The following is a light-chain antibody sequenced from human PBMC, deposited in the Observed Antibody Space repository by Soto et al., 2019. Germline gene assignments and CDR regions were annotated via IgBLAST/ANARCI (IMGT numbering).Light chain of an antibody. CDR3: GTWDSSLSTGPV. Sequence: QSVLTQPPSVSADPGQKVTISCSGSGSNIGNNYVSWYQQFPGTAPKLLIYDNNKRPSGIPDRFSGSKSGTSATLGITGLQTGDEADYYCGTWDSSLSTGPVFGGGTQLTVL. V-gene: IGLV1-51*01. CDR2: DNN. CDR1: GSNIGNNY. J-gene: IGLJ7*01.